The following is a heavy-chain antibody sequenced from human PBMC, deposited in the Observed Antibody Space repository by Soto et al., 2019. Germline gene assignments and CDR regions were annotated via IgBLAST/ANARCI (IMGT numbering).Heavy chain of an antibody. J-gene: IGHJ4*02. Sequence: GSLRLSCAASGFSFSDSGIHWVRQASGKGLEWVGRIRAKSRSYATAYAASVKGRFTISRDDSKNTAYLQMNSLKTEDTAVYCGTRLHFRGETDINFWGQGPLVIVSS. CDR1: GFSFSDSG. D-gene: IGHD1-1*01. CDR3: TRLHFRGETDINF. V-gene: IGHV3-73*01. CDR2: IRAKSRSYAT.